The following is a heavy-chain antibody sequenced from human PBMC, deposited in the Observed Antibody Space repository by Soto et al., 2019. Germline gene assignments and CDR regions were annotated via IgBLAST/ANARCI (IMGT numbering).Heavy chain of an antibody. CDR3: VRGRSYSVYDF. V-gene: IGHV4-4*07. CDR2: IYPSGST. J-gene: IGHJ4*02. CDR1: GGSISGHS. D-gene: IGHD5-12*01. Sequence: QVHLQESGPGLVKPSETLSVTCTVSGGSISGHSWIWIRQPAGRGLEWIGHIYPSGSTRYNPSLRSRVTMSLDTSKNQIFLNLTSVTAADTAVFYCVRGRSYSVYDFWGPGTLVTVYS.